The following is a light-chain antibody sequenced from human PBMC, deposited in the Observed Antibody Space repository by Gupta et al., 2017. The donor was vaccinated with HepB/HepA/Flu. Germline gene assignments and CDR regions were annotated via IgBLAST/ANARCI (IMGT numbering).Light chain of an antibody. V-gene: IGKV3-15*01. CDR3: QQDNYLIT. CDR1: QSVSSN. CDR2: AAA. Sequence: IVMTQSPATLSVSPGERATFSCRASQSVSSNVAWYQHKPGQAPRLLIYAAANSATGIPDRFSDSGSGTEFTLTINSLQSEDFAVYFGQQDNYLITFGGGTKVEIK. J-gene: IGKJ4*01.